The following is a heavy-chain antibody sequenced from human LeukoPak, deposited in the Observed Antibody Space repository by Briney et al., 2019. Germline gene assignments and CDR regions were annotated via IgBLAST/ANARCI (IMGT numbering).Heavy chain of an antibody. Sequence: ASVKVSCKASGYTFTSYAMHWVRQAPGQRLEWMGWINAGNGNTKYSQKFQGRVTITRDTSASTAYMELSSLRSEDTAVYYCARVYYGSVPDNWFDPWGQGTLVTVSS. CDR2: INAGNGNT. D-gene: IGHD3-10*01. CDR3: ARVYYGSVPDNWFDP. J-gene: IGHJ5*02. CDR1: GYTFTSYA. V-gene: IGHV1-3*01.